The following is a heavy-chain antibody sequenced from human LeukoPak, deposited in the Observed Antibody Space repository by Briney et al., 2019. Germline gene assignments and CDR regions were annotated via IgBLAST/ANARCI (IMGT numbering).Heavy chain of an antibody. CDR1: GYTFTSYY. D-gene: IGHD1-26*01. J-gene: IGHJ6*02. CDR3: ARDQRWELLRTLNYYYYGMDV. Sequence: ASVKVSCKASGYTFTSYYMHWVRQAPGQGLEWMGIINPSGGSTSYAQKFQGRVTMTRDTSTSTVYMELSSLRSEDTAVYYCARDQRWELLRTLNYYYYGMDVWGQGTTVTVSS. CDR2: INPSGGST. V-gene: IGHV1-46*01.